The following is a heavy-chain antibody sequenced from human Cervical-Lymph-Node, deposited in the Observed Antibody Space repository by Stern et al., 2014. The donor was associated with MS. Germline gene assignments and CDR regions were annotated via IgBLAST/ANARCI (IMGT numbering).Heavy chain of an antibody. CDR3: ARDSTPVYSSSWYGMDV. V-gene: IGHV3-21*01. Sequence: EVQLVESGGGLVKPGGSLRLSCAASGFPFSSYSMNWVRQAPGKGLEWVSSISSSSSYIYYADSVKGRFTISRDNAKNSLYLQMNSLRAEDTAVYYCARDSTPVYSSSWYGMDVWGQGTTVTVSS. CDR2: ISSSSSYI. CDR1: GFPFSSYS. D-gene: IGHD6-13*01. J-gene: IGHJ6*02.